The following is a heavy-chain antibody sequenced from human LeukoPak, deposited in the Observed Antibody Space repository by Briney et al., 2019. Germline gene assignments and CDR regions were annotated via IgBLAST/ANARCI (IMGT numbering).Heavy chain of an antibody. D-gene: IGHD6-13*01. CDR2: ITSYNGNT. CDR3: ARAGAAAGTPFDY. V-gene: IGHV1-18*01. CDR1: GYTFSSYG. Sequence: ASVEVSCKASGYTFSSYGISWVRQAPGQGLEWMGWITSYNGNTKYAQQLQGRVTMTTGTSTGTAYMELRSLRSDDTAVYYCARAGAAAGTPFDYWGQGTLVTVSS. J-gene: IGHJ4*02.